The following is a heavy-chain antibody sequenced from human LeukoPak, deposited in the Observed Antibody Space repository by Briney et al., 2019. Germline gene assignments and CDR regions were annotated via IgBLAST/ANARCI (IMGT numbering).Heavy chain of an antibody. Sequence: GGSLRLSCAASGFTFSSYGMHWVRQAPGKGLEWVAFIRYDGSNKYYADSVKGRFTISRDNSKNTLYLQMNSLRAEDTAVYYCAKEQYYDILTGYSKVMDVWGKGTTVTVSS. J-gene: IGHJ6*04. V-gene: IGHV3-30*02. CDR1: GFTFSSYG. D-gene: IGHD3-9*01. CDR3: AKEQYYDILTGYSKVMDV. CDR2: IRYDGSNK.